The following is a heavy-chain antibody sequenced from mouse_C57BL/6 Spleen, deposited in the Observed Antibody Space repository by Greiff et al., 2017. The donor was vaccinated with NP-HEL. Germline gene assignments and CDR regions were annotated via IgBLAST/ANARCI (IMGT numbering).Heavy chain of an antibody. CDR3: ARDETTVEGAWFAY. Sequence: VQLQQPGAELVRPGSSVKLSCKASGYTFTSYWMDWVKQRPGQGLEWIGNIYPSDSETHYNQKFKDKATLTVDKSSSTDYMQLSSLTSEDSAVYYCARDETTVEGAWFAYWGQGTLVTVSA. D-gene: IGHD1-1*01. CDR1: GYTFTSYW. J-gene: IGHJ3*01. CDR2: IYPSDSET. V-gene: IGHV1-61*01.